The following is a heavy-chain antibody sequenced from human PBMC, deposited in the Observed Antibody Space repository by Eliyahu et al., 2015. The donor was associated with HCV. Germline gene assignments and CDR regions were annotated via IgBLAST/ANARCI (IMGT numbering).Heavy chain of an antibody. J-gene: IGHJ4*02. Sequence: APGKGLEWVGFIRSKAYGGTTEYAASVKGRFTISRDDSKSIAYLQMNSLKTEDTAVYYCAFDGWELSVAVVRDYWGQGTLVTVSS. D-gene: IGHD1-26*01. CDR2: IRSKAYGGTT. CDR3: AFDGWELSVAVVRDY. V-gene: IGHV3-49*02.